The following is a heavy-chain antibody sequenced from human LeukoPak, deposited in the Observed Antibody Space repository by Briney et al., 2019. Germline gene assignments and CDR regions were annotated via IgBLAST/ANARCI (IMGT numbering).Heavy chain of an antibody. Sequence: PSETLSLTCAVYGGSFSGYYWSWIRQPPGKGLEWIGEINHSGSTNYNPSLKSRVTISVDTSKNQFSLKLSSVTAADTAVYYCARETVLMVYAFFDYWGQGTLVTVSS. CDR1: GGSFSGYY. CDR3: ARETVLMVYAFFDY. CDR2: INHSGST. J-gene: IGHJ4*02. V-gene: IGHV4-34*01. D-gene: IGHD2-8*01.